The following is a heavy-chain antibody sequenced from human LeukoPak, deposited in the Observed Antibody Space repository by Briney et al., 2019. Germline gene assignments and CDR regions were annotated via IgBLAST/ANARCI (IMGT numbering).Heavy chain of an antibody. D-gene: IGHD6-19*01. J-gene: IGHJ4*02. Sequence: PGGSLRLSCAASGFTFSRYWMSWVRQAPGKGLEWVSAISGSGGSTYYADSVKGRFTISRDNSKNTLYLQMSSLRAEDTAVYYCAKCTQWLVTHWGQGTLATVSS. CDR3: AKCTQWLVTH. CDR2: ISGSGGST. V-gene: IGHV3-23*01. CDR1: GFTFSRYW.